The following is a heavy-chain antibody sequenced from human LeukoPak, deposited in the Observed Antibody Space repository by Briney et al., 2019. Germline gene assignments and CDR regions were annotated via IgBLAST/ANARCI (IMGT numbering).Heavy chain of an antibody. D-gene: IGHD2-2*01. CDR3: ARSIRTGYSSSASCAEYFHH. Sequence: ASVKVCCKASGYTFTSYGISWVRQAPGQGLEWLGWITAHNGNTNYAQNLQGRVSMTTDTSTSTAYMELRSLRSDDTAVYFCARSIRTGYSSSASCAEYFHHWGQGTLVTVSS. J-gene: IGHJ1*01. CDR1: GYTFTSYG. V-gene: IGHV1-18*04. CDR2: ITAHNGNT.